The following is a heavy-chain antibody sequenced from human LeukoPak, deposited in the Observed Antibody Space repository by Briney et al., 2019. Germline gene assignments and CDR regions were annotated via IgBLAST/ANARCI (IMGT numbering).Heavy chain of an antibody. CDR3: ARASTDNWYNYFDL. V-gene: IGHV3-66*01. D-gene: IGHD1/OR15-1a*01. Sequence: GGSLRLSCAASGSSVTTSYLSWVRQAPGKGLEWVSLIYSGGSTYYADSVKGRFSISRDKSKNTLYLRINSLRADDTAVYYCARASTDNWYNYFDLWGQGTLVTVSS. CDR1: GSSVTTSY. J-gene: IGHJ4*02. CDR2: IYSGGST.